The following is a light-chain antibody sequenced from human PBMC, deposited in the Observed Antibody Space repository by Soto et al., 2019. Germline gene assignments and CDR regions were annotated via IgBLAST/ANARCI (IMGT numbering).Light chain of an antibody. CDR1: QGISSY. J-gene: IGKJ3*01. V-gene: IGKV1-8*01. CDR2: AAS. Sequence: AIRMTQSPSSFSASTGDRVTITCRASQGISSYLAWYQQKPGKAPKLLIYAASTLHSGVPSRFRGSGSGTDFTRTISCLQSEDFATYHCPPYYSYPRVFGPGNKVDIK. CDR3: PPYYSYPRV.